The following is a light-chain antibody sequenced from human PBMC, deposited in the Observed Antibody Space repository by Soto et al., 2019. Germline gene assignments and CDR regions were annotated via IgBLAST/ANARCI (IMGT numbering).Light chain of an antibody. CDR1: QGISND. CDR2: AVS. V-gene: IGKV1-17*01. CDR3: LQHSSYPPT. Sequence: DIQMTQCPSSLSASVGDRVTITCRASQGISNDLGWYQQKPGEAPKHLIYAVSRLQSWVPSRFSGSGSGTEFTLTISSLQPEDFATYYCLQHSSYPPTFGQGTKVEIK. J-gene: IGKJ1*01.